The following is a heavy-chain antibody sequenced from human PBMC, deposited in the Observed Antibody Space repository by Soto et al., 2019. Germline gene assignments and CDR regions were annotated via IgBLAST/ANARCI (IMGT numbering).Heavy chain of an antibody. Sequence: QVQLVQSGAEVKKPGSSVKVSYKASGGTFSSYTISWVRQAPGQGLEWMGRIIPILGIANYAQKFQGRVTITADKSTSTAYMELSSLRSEDTAVYYCARGLIAAGRGYFDYWGQGTLVTVSS. CDR1: GGTFSSYT. CDR3: ARGLIAAGRGYFDY. V-gene: IGHV1-69*02. J-gene: IGHJ4*02. D-gene: IGHD6-13*01. CDR2: IIPILGIA.